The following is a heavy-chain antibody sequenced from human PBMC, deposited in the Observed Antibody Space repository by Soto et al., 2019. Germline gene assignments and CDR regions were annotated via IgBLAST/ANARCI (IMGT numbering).Heavy chain of an antibody. J-gene: IGHJ5*02. CDR1: GGSISSYY. CDR3: ARGPLPPFDIFTASYVKNEIDP. CDR2: IYYSGST. D-gene: IGHD3-9*01. Sequence: SETLSLTCTVSGGSISSYYWSWIRQPPGKGLEWIGYIYYSGSTNYNPSLKSRVTISVDTSKNQFSLKLSSVTAADTAVYYCARGPLPPFDIFTASYVKNEIDPWGQGLLVTVS. V-gene: IGHV4-59*12.